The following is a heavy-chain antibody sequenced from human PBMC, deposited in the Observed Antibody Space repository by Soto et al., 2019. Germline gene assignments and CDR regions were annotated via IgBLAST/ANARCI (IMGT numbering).Heavy chain of an antibody. V-gene: IGHV1-8*01. D-gene: IGHD3-16*01. J-gene: IGHJ4*02. CDR3: ASDMSTT. CDR2: MNPNSGHT. CDR1: GYTFTSHD. Sequence: QVQLVQSGAEVKKPGASVKVSCKASGYTFTSHDINWMRQTTGQGLEWMGWMNPNSGHTNYAQKFLGRVTMTRDTSISTAYIELTNLRSEDTAIYYCASDMSTTWGQGTLVTVSS.